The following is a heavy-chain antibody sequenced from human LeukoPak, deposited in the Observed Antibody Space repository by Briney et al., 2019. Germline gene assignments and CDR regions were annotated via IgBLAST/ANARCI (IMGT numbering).Heavy chain of an antibody. CDR3: ARDIELGGDWAPAGGAYYFDY. J-gene: IGHJ4*02. CDR1: GYSISSGYY. CDR2: IYHSGST. Sequence: SETLSLTCTVSGYSISSGYYWGWIRQPPGKGLEWIGSIYHSGSTYYNPSLKSRVTISVDTSKNQFSLKLSSVTAADTAVYYCARDIELGGDWAPAGGAYYFDYWGQGTLVTVSS. V-gene: IGHV4-38-2*02. D-gene: IGHD2-21*02.